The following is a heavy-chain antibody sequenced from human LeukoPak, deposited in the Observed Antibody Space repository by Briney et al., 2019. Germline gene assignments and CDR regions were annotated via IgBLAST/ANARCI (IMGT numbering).Heavy chain of an antibody. CDR2: IYYSGST. D-gene: IGHD5-12*01. V-gene: IGHV4-39*07. CDR1: GGSISSSSYY. J-gene: IGHJ3*02. Sequence: SETLSLTCTVSGGSISSSSYYWGWIRQPPGKGLEWIGSIYYSGSTYYNPSLKSRVTISVDTSKNQFSLKLSSVTAADTAVHYCAREVPRGYSGEGAFDIWGQGTMVTVSS. CDR3: AREVPRGYSGEGAFDI.